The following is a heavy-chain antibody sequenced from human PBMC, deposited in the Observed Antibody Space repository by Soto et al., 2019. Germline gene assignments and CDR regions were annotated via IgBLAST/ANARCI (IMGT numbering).Heavy chain of an antibody. CDR1: GCSISSGSYY. V-gene: IGHV4-61*01. D-gene: IGHD1-1*01. CDR3: ARHYPIGNNWNYFDY. CDR2: IFYSGST. Sequence: SETLSLTCTFSGCSISSGSYYLSWIRQPPGKGLEWIGYIFYSGSTNYNPSLEGRVTISVDTSKNQFSLKVSSVTAADTAVYYCARHYPIGNNWNYFDYWGQGTLVTVSS. J-gene: IGHJ4*02.